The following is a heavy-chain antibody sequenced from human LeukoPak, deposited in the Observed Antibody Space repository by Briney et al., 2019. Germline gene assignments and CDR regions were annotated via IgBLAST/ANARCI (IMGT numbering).Heavy chain of an antibody. V-gene: IGHV1-69*05. CDR1: GGTFNSYA. CDR3: ARDITGPFDY. D-gene: IGHD1-20*01. Sequence: SVKVSCKASGGTFNSYAINWVRQASGQGLEWMGGIIPIFGTANYAQRFQGRVALTTDESTSTAYMELSSLRSEDTAVYYCARDITGPFDYWGQGTLVTVSS. CDR2: IIPIFGTA. J-gene: IGHJ4*02.